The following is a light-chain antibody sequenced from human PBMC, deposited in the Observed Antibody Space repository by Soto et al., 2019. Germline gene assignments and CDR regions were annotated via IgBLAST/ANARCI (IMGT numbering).Light chain of an antibody. CDR1: QGVSRK. J-gene: IGKJ4*01. CDR3: QQYHTWPIT. CDR2: GSS. V-gene: IGKV3-15*01. Sequence: DRVMTQSPATLSVAPGERVTFSCRSSQGVSRKLAWYQHKPGQAPRLLISGSSTGATGIPARFSGSVSGTEFTLTISSLQSEDCAIYYCQQYHTWPITFGGGTKVEIK.